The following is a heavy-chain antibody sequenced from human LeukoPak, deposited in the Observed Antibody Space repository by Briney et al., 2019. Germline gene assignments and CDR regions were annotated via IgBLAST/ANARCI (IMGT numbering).Heavy chain of an antibody. V-gene: IGHV5-51*01. J-gene: IGHJ4*02. Sequence: GETLKVSCKGSGYSFTSYWIGWVRQMTGKGLEWMGIIYPGDSDTRYSPSFQGQVTISADKSISTAYLQWSSLKASDTAMYYCARPSGSYQYYFDYWGQGTLVTVSS. CDR1: GYSFTSYW. CDR3: ARPSGSYQYYFDY. CDR2: IYPGDSDT. D-gene: IGHD1-26*01.